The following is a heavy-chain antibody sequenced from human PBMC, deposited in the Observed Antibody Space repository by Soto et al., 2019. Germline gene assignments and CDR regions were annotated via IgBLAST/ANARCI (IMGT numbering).Heavy chain of an antibody. CDR3: ARDWRQMSRGGFFDY. J-gene: IGHJ4*02. CDR1: GGNSNSYS. V-gene: IGHV1-69*06. CDR2: IVPLSGTP. Sequence: QVRLVQSGAEVKKPGSSVKLSCKVSGGNSNSYSIAWVRQAPGQGLQWLGTIVPLSGTPNHAQQFQARVTNTADTSTNPAYLELSSLRSEDTAIYYCARDWRQMSRGGFFDYWGQGSLVTISS. D-gene: IGHD3-16*01.